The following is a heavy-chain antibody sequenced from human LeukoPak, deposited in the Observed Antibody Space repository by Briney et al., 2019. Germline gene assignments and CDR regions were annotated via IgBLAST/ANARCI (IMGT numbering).Heavy chain of an antibody. Sequence: SETLSLTCTVSGDSINNYYWNWIRQPPGRRLEWIGYIYYSGSTNYNPSLKSRVTISVDTSKNQFSLKLTSVTAADTAVYYCARGYGDHLLPGFDYWGQGTLVTVSS. CDR1: GDSINNYY. CDR3: ARGYGDHLLPGFDY. CDR2: IYYSGST. J-gene: IGHJ4*02. D-gene: IGHD4-17*01. V-gene: IGHV4-59*01.